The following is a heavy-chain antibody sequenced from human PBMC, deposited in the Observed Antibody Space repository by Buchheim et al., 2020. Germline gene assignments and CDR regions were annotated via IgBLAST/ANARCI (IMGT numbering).Heavy chain of an antibody. Sequence: EVQLVESGGDLVQPGGSLRLSCAASRFSFSSYWMHWVRQAPGKGLVWVARINSDGRLTNYADSVKGRFTISRDNGKKKLYTQMNSLRAEDTAVYYCAAEPDSSWFDPWGQGTL. CDR3: AAEPDSSWFDP. J-gene: IGHJ5*02. CDR2: INSDGRLT. V-gene: IGHV3-74*01. CDR1: RFSFSSYW. D-gene: IGHD6-13*01.